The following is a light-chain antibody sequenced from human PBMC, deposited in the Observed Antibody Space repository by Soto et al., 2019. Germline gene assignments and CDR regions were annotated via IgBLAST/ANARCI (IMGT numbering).Light chain of an antibody. Sequence: IVLTQSPGTLSLSPGERATLSCRASQSVTSYLAWYQQKPGQAPRLLIYGASFRATDVPDRFTAGGSGTDFTLTISRLEPEDYAVYYCQQYGRARLTFGGGTMV. CDR2: GAS. CDR1: QSVTSY. V-gene: IGKV3-20*01. CDR3: QQYGRARLT. J-gene: IGKJ4*01.